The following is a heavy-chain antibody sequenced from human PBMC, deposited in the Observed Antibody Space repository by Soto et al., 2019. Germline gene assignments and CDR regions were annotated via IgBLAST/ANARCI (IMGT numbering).Heavy chain of an antibody. CDR1: GGTFSSHS. CDR2: IVTLFGTA. Sequence: VQLMQSGAEVKQPGSSVKVSCEASGGTFSSHSINWVRQAPGQGREWMGGIVTLFGTANYAQNFQGRVTITADQSTSTVYMDLSSLRSDDTAVYYCAREVGYGDFSAALLDWGQGTLVTVSS. CDR3: AREVGYGDFSAALLD. J-gene: IGHJ4*02. D-gene: IGHD4-17*01. V-gene: IGHV1-69*01.